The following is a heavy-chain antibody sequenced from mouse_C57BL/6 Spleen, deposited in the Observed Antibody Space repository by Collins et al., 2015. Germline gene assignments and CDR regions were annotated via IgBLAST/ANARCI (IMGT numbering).Heavy chain of an antibody. Sequence: QVQLQQSGAELARPGASVKLSCKASGYTFTSYWMQWVKQRPGQGLEWIGAIYPGDGDTRYTQKFKGKATLTADKSSSTAYMQLSSLASEDSAVYYCASRVYYAMDYWGQGTSVTVSS. CDR3: ASRVYYAMDY. V-gene: IGHV1-87*01. CDR1: GYTFTSYW. CDR2: IYPGDGDT. D-gene: IGHD3-3*01. J-gene: IGHJ4*01.